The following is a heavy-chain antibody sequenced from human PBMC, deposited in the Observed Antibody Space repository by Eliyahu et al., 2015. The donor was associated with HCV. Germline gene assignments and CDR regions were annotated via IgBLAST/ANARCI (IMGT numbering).Heavy chain of an antibody. Sequence: ELQVVESGGGLVQPGXSLRLSXAASGFTLXDYAMHWVRQAPGKGLEWXSAISWDSVTTGYADSVKGRFTISRDNAKNSLYLQMNSLRAEDTALYYCAKDRGRLFAYYGMDVWGHGTTVSVSS. J-gene: IGHJ6*02. D-gene: IGHD2-21*01. CDR2: ISWDSVTT. CDR1: GFTLXDYA. CDR3: AKDRGRLFAYYGMDV. V-gene: IGHV3-9*01.